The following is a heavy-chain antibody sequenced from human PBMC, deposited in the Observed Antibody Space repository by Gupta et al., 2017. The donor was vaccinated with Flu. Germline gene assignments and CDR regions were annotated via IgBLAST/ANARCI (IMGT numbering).Heavy chain of an antibody. CDR2: ISSSSSYI. J-gene: IGHJ4*02. CDR1: GFTFSSYS. CDR3: ARDSRAGRGEGSLIDY. Sequence: EVQLVESGGGLVKPGGSLRLSCAASGFTFSSYSMNWVRQAPGKGLEWVSSISSSSSYIYYADSVKGRFTISRDNAKNSLYLQMNSLRAEDTAVYYCARDSRAGRGEGSLIDYWGQGTLVTVSS. D-gene: IGHD3-10*01. V-gene: IGHV3-21*01.